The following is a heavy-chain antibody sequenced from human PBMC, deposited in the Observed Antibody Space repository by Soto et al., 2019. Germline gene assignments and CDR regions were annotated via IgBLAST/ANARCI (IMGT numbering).Heavy chain of an antibody. CDR1: GFTFSSYS. D-gene: IGHD2-15*01. CDR3: ARARGGDIVVVVAEYYYYMDV. CDR2: ISSSSSTI. J-gene: IGHJ6*03. Sequence: GGSLRLSCAASGFTFSSYSMNWVRQAPGKGLKWVSYISSSSSTIYYADSVKGRFTISRDNAKNSLYLQMNSLRAEDTAVYYCARARGGDIVVVVAEYYYYMDVWGKGTTVTVSS. V-gene: IGHV3-48*01.